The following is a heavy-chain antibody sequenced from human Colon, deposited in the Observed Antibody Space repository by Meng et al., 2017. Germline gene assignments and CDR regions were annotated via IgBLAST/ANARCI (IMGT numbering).Heavy chain of an antibody. CDR1: RYTFTSSD. J-gene: IGHJ5*01. V-gene: IGHV1-8*01. CDR2: MNPNSGNT. D-gene: IGHD2-21*02. CDR3: ARTAILGS. Sequence: VELVQSGAEVRKPGASVKVTCKASRYTFTSSDINWVRQATGRGLEWLGWMNPNSGNTGSAQKFQGRVSMTRDTSIGTAYMELSGLTSEDTAVYYCARTAILGSWGRGTLVTVSS.